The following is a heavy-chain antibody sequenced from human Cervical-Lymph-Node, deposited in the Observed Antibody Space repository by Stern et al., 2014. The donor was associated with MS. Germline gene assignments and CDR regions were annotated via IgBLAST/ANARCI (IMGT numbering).Heavy chain of an antibody. CDR1: GYTFTNYP. CDR3: VRDFVDIPMVSRSDYLDY. V-gene: IGHV7-4-1*02. J-gene: IGHJ4*02. Sequence: QDQLVQSGSELKKPGASVNVSCKASGYTFTNYPMNWVRQAPGQGLEWMGWINTNAGKTTYAQGFTGRFVFSLDTSVSTAYLQISSLKAEDTAVYYCVRDFVDIPMVSRSDYLDYWAQGTLVTVSS. D-gene: IGHD5-18*01. CDR2: INTNAGKT.